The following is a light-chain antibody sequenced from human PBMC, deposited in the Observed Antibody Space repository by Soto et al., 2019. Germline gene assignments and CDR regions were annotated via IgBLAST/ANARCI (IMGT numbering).Light chain of an antibody. CDR2: EVS. V-gene: IGLV2-14*01. J-gene: IGLJ1*01. CDR1: SSDTAGYNY. Sequence: QSVLTQPASVSGSPGQSITISCTGTSSDTAGYNYVSWYQQHPGKAPKLMIYEVSNRPSGVSNRFSGSQSGNTASLTISGLQAEDEAAYFCSSYGGTNNFYVFGSRTKVTVL. CDR3: SSYGGTNNFYV.